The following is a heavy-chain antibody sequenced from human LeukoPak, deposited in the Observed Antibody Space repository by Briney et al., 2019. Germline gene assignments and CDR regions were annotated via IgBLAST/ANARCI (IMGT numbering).Heavy chain of an antibody. CDR2: IYHSGST. V-gene: IGHV4-38-2*02. J-gene: IGHJ6*03. D-gene: IGHD3-10*01. Sequence: SETLSLTCTVSGYSISSGYYWGWIRQPPGKGLEWIGSIYHSGSTYYNPSLKSRVTISVDTSKNQFSLKLSSVTAADTAVYYCARSVHYYGSGSYYNKGCYYMDVWGKGTTVSISS. CDR1: GYSISSGYY. CDR3: ARSVHYYGSGSYYNKGCYYMDV.